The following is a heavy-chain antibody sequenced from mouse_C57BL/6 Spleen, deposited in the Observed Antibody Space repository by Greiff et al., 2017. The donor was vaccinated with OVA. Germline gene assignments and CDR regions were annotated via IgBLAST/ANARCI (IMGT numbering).Heavy chain of an antibody. CDR1: GFTFTDYY. CDR3: ARDDLNYAMDY. J-gene: IGHJ4*01. Sequence: EVHLVESGGGLVQPGGSLSLSCAASGFTFTDYYMSWVRQPPGKALEWLGFIRNKANGYTTEYSASVKGRFTISRDYSQGILYLQVNALRAEDSATYCCARDDLNYAMDYRGQGTSVTVSS. CDR2: IRNKANGYTT. V-gene: IGHV7-3*01.